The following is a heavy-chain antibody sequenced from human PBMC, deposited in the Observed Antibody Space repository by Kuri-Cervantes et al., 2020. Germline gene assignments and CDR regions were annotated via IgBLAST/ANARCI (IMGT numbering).Heavy chain of an antibody. J-gene: IGHJ4*02. D-gene: IGHD3-9*01. CDR1: GFTFSSYW. V-gene: IGHV3-7*01. Sequence: GGSLRLSCAASGFTFSSYWMSWVRQAPGKGLEWVVNIKQDGSEKYYVDSVKGRFTISRDNAKNSLYLQMNSLRAEDTAVYYCAREDILTGYYFDYWGQGTLVTVSS. CDR3: AREDILTGYYFDY. CDR2: IKQDGSEK.